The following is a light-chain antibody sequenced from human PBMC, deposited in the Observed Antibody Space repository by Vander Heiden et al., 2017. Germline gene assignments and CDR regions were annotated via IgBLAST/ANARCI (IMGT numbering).Light chain of an antibody. J-gene: IGKJ4*01. CDR1: RRVLYSSDNKNY. V-gene: IGKV4-1*01. Sequence: DIVMTQLPDPPAVSLGERATLTCRSSRRVLYSSDNKNYLAWYQQKPGQPPKLLIYWASTRESGVPDRFSGTGSGTDFTLTINSLQAEDMAIYYSQYYDNIPLTFGGGTKVEIK. CDR2: WAS. CDR3: QYYDNIPLT.